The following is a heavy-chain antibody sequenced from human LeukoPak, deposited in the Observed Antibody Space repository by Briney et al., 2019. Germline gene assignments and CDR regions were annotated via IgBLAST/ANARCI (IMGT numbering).Heavy chain of an antibody. V-gene: IGHV3-30-3*01. J-gene: IGHJ4*02. CDR1: GFTFSSYA. CDR3: ARGHADTAMVPPDY. D-gene: IGHD5-18*01. CDR2: ISYDGSNK. Sequence: GRSLRLSCAASGFTFSSYAMHWVRQAPGKGLEWVAVISYDGSNKYYADSVKGRFTISRDNSKNTLYLQMNSLRAEDTAVYYCARGHADTAMVPPDYWGQGTLVTVSS.